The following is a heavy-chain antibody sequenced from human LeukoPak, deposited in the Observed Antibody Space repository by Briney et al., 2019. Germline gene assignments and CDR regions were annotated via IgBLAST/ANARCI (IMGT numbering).Heavy chain of an antibody. CDR1: GFTFSSYG. J-gene: IGHJ6*03. CDR2: IRYDGSNK. Sequence: PGGSLRLSCAASGFTFSSYGMHWVRQAPGKGLEWVAFIRYDGSNKYYADSVKGRFTISRDNSKNTLYLQMNSLRAEDTAVYYCAKVNVGYSGYDFYYYYMDVWGKGTTVTISS. D-gene: IGHD5-12*01. CDR3: AKVNVGYSGYDFYYYYMDV. V-gene: IGHV3-30*02.